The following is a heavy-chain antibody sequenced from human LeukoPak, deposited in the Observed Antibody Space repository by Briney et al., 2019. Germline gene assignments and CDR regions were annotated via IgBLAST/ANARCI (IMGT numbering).Heavy chain of an antibody. Sequence: PGGSLRLSCAASGFTFSSYSMNWVRQAPGKGLEWVSSISSSSSYICYADSVKGRFTISRDNAKNSLYLQMNSLRAEDTAVYYCAREGYYDSSGYYYNFDYWGQGTLVTVSS. CDR3: AREGYYDSSGYYYNFDY. J-gene: IGHJ4*02. CDR1: GFTFSSYS. CDR2: ISSSSSYI. V-gene: IGHV3-21*01. D-gene: IGHD3-22*01.